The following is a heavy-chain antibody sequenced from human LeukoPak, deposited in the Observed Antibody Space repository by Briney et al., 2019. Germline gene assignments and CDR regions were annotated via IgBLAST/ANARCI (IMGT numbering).Heavy chain of an antibody. J-gene: IGHJ3*02. D-gene: IGHD3-16*01. V-gene: IGHV4-59*01. CDR3: ARGPGGDNDAFDI. CDR1: GGSISSYY. CDR2: IYYSGST. Sequence: SETLSLTCTVSGGSISSYYWSWIRQPPGKGLEWIGYIYYSGSTNYNPSLKSRVTISVDTSKNQFSLKLSSVTAADTAVYYCARGPGGDNDAFDIWGQGTMVTVSS.